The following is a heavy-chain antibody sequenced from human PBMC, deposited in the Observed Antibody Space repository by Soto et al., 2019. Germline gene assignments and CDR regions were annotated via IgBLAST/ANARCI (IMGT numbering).Heavy chain of an antibody. CDR1: SGSISSSSYT. J-gene: IGHJ3*01. CDR3: ARVWGGAFDF. V-gene: IGHV4-39*07. Sequence: SETLSLTCTVSSGSISSSSYTWGWIRQPPGKGLKWIGSIYYSGSTNYNPSLKSRITISVDTSKNQFSLNLSSVTAADTAVYYCARVWGGAFDFWGQGTMVTVSS. D-gene: IGHD3-10*01. CDR2: IYYSGST.